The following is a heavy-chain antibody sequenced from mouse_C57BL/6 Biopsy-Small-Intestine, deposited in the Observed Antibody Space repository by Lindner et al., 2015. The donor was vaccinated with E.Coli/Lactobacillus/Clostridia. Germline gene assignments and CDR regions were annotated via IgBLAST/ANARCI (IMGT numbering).Heavy chain of an antibody. D-gene: IGHD1-1*01. V-gene: IGHV1-72*01. CDR1: GYTFTTYW. CDR3: ARRYYGSSYDYAMDY. J-gene: IGHJ4*01. CDR2: IDPNSGGT. Sequence: VQLQESGAELVKPGASVKLSCKASGYTFTTYWMHWVKQRPGRGLEWIGRIDPNSGGTKYNEKFKSKATLTVDKPSSTAYMQLSSLTSEDSAVYYCARRYYGSSYDYAMDYWGQGTSVTVSS.